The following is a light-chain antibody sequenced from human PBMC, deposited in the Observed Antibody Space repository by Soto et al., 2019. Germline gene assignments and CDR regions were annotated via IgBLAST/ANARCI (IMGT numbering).Light chain of an antibody. CDR3: QQSYITPLT. CDR2: AAS. Sequence: DIQMTQSPSSLSASVGDRVTITCRASQTISSYLNWYRQKPGKAPELLISAASSLQSGVPSRFSGSVSGTDFTLTIISLQHEDFATYYCQQSYITPLTFGAGTKVDIK. CDR1: QTISSY. V-gene: IGKV1-39*01. J-gene: IGKJ4*01.